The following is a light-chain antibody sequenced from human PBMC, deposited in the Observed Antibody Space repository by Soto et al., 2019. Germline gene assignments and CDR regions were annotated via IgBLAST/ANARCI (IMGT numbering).Light chain of an antibody. Sequence: QSVLTQPPSVSGAPGQRVAISCTGSSSNIGAEYDVHWYQQLPGTAPKRLIYGDNNRPSGVPDRFSGSKSGTSASLAITGLQPEDEADYYCNSYTTSASLLFGGGTKLTVL. V-gene: IGLV1-40*01. J-gene: IGLJ2*01. CDR1: SSNIGAEYD. CDR2: GDN. CDR3: NSYTTSASLL.